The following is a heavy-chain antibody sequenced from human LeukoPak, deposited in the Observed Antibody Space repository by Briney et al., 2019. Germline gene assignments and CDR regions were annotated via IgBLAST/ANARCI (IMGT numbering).Heavy chain of an antibody. J-gene: IGHJ6*01. CDR1: GYTFTGYY. V-gene: IGHV1-2*02. Sequence: ASVKVSCKASGYTFTGYYMHWVRQAPGHGLERMGWINPNSGGTNYAQKFQGRVTMTRDTSISTAYMELSRLRSDDMAVYYCAPLRTSPYGMDVWGQGTTVTVSS. CDR2: INPNSGGT. D-gene: IGHD2-2*01. CDR3: APLRTSPYGMDV.